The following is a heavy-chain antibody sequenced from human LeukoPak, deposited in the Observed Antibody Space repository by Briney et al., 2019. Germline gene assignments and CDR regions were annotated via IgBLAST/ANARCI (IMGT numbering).Heavy chain of an antibody. V-gene: IGHV4-30-2*01. Sequence: PSETLSLTCAVSGDSISSGADSWSWIRQPPGKGLELIGYIYHDGSTYYNPFLKSRITISVDRSKNQFSLKLSSVTAADAAVYYCVGEDSGGWRFDYWGQGTLVTVSS. CDR2: IYHDGST. CDR3: VGEDSGGWRFDY. CDR1: GDSISSGADS. D-gene: IGHD3-22*01. J-gene: IGHJ4*02.